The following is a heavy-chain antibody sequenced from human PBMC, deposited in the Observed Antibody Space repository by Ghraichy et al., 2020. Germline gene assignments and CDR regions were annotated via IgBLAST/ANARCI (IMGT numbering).Heavy chain of an antibody. D-gene: IGHD2-15*01. V-gene: IGHV3-74*01. Sequence: GESLNISCAASGFSFSNAWMHWVRQAPGKGLVWVSRIFSDGSGAIYADSVRGRFTISRDNAKSTVYLQMDSLRDDDTAVYYCARDVAYSFHYWGQGTLVTVSS. CDR2: IFSDGSGA. CDR1: GFSFSNAW. CDR3: ARDVAYSFHY. J-gene: IGHJ1*01.